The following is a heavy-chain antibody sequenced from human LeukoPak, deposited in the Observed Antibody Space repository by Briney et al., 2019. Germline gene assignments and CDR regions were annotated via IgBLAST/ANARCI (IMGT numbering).Heavy chain of an antibody. J-gene: IGHJ3*02. CDR3: ARGPEGGYDAFDI. D-gene: IGHD3-16*01. Sequence: ASVKVSCKASGYTFTSYYIHWVRQAPGQGLEWMGIINPSGGSTSYAQKFQGRVTMTRDTSTSTVYMELSSMRSEDTAVYYCARGPEGGYDAFDIWGQGTMVTVSS. V-gene: IGHV1-46*01. CDR2: INPSGGST. CDR1: GYTFTSYY.